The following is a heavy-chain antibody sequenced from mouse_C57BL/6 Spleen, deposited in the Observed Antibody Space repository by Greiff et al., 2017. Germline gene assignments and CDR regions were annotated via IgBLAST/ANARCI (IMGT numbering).Heavy chain of an antibody. CDR2: ISYDGSN. CDR3: ARDGTTHY. D-gene: IGHD2-1*01. V-gene: IGHV3-6*01. Sequence: EVKLMESGPGLVKPSQSLSLTCSVTGYSITSGYYWNWIRQFPGNKLEWMGYISYDGSNNYNPSLKNRISITRDTSKNQFFLKLNAVTTEDTATYYCARDGTTHYWGQGTTLTVSS. J-gene: IGHJ2*01. CDR1: GYSITSGYY.